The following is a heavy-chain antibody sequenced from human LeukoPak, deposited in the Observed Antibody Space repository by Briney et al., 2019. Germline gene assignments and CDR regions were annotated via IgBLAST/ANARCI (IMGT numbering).Heavy chain of an antibody. Sequence: TSSETLSLTCTVSGVSIRSYYWSWIRQSPGKGLEWIGYIYYSGSTNYNPSLKSRVTISVDTSKNQFSLRLSSVTAADTAVYYCARYYGAGSYSAYYYFGMDVWGEGATVTVSS. V-gene: IGHV4-59*08. D-gene: IGHD3-10*01. CDR3: ARYYGAGSYSAYYYFGMDV. CDR2: IYYSGST. J-gene: IGHJ6*04. CDR1: GVSIRSYY.